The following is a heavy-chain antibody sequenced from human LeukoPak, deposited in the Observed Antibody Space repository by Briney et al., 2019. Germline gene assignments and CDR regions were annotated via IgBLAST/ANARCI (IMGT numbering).Heavy chain of an antibody. CDR3: VRHGDGFYYRMDV. J-gene: IGHJ6*02. Sequence: GGSLRLSCAASRFTFSGHSMHCCRQAPGEGLEWVSSISSGGHDIYYADSVKGRFTISRDNAKNSLYLQMNSLRVEDTAVYYCVRHGDGFYYRMDVWGQGTTVTVSS. V-gene: IGHV3-21*01. D-gene: IGHD4-17*01. CDR1: RFTFSGHS. CDR2: ISSGGHDI.